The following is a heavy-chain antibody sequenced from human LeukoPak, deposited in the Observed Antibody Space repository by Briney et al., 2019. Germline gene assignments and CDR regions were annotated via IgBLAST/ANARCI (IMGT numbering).Heavy chain of an antibody. V-gene: IGHV4-39*01. Sequence: PLETLSLTCAVSGGSISSSSYYWGWIRQPPGKGLEWIGSIYYSGSTYYNPSLKSRVTISVDTSKNQFSLKLSSVTAADTAVYYCARQDYDFWSGYYTGIFWFDPWGQGTLVTASS. CDR3: ARQDYDFWSGYYTGIFWFDP. CDR1: GGSISSSSYY. J-gene: IGHJ5*02. CDR2: IYYSGST. D-gene: IGHD3-3*01.